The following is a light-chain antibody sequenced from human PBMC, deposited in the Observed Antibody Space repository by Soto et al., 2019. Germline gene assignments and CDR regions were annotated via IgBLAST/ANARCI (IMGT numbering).Light chain of an antibody. V-gene: IGLV1-47*01. J-gene: IGLJ3*02. CDR2: RNN. Sequence: QSVLPQPPSTSGTPGQRVTISCSGSSSNIGSNSVYWYQQLTGTAPTLLIYRNNQRPSGVPDRFSGSKSGTSASLAISGLRSEDEADYYCAVWDDSLRGVVFGGGTQLTVL. CDR3: AVWDDSLRGVV. CDR1: SSNIGSNS.